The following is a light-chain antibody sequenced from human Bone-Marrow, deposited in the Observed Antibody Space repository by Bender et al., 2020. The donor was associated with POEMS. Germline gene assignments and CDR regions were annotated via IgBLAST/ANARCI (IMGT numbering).Light chain of an antibody. Sequence: QAILAQPPAVSATPGQRVSILCSGSSSNVGSNAVNWYQQLPGRAPKFLIYNNSQRPSGVPDRFSVSKSGTSASLAINGLQSEDEADYYCAAWDDSLQGYVFGNVTKITVL. V-gene: IGLV1-44*01. CDR1: SSNVGSNA. J-gene: IGLJ1*01. CDR2: NNS. CDR3: AAWDDSLQGYV.